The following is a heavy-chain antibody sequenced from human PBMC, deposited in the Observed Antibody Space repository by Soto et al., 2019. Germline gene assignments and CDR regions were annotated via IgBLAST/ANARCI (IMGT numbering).Heavy chain of an antibody. CDR3: ARGGTYDYGDYFAY. D-gene: IGHD4-17*01. V-gene: IGHV3-66*01. J-gene: IGHJ4*02. CDR2: IYNDGTT. CDR1: RCTVSSHY. Sequence: HAGSLRICCASSRCTVSSHYMSGVRQAQGKGLEWVSVIYNDGTTYYADSVKVRFTIFRDSSSNTLYLQMNSLRADDTAVYYCARGGTYDYGDYFAYWGPGTLVTVSP.